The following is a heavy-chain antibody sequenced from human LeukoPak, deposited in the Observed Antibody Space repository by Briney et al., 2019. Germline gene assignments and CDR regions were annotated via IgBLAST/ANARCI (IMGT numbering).Heavy chain of an antibody. Sequence: PGGSLRLSCAASGFTFSNAWMSWVRQAPGKGLEWVSYISSASSTIYYADSVKGRFTISRDNAKNSLYLQMNSLRAEDTAMYYCARDGWFGDYNWFDPWGQGTLVTVSS. V-gene: IGHV3-48*01. CDR1: GFTFSNAW. D-gene: IGHD3-10*01. CDR2: ISSASSTI. J-gene: IGHJ5*02. CDR3: ARDGWFGDYNWFDP.